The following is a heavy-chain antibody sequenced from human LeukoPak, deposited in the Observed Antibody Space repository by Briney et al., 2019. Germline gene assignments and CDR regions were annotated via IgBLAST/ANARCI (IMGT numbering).Heavy chain of an antibody. Sequence: GASVKVSCKASGGTFSSYAISWVRQAPGQGLEWMGGIIPIFGTADYAQKFQGRVTITADESTSTAYMELSSLRSEDTAVYYCARGKLGYCSSTSCPRQGYYYYMDVWGKGTTVTVSS. CDR2: IIPIFGTA. V-gene: IGHV1-69*13. CDR3: ARGKLGYCSSTSCPRQGYYYYMDV. J-gene: IGHJ6*03. CDR1: GGTFSSYA. D-gene: IGHD2-2*01.